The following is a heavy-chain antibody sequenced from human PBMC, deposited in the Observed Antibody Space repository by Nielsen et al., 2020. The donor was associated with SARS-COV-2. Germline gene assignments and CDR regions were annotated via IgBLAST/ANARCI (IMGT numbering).Heavy chain of an antibody. CDR1: GFTFSSYA. V-gene: IGHV3-30-3*01. Sequence: GGSLRPSCAASGFTFSSYAMHWVRQAPGKGLEWVAVISYDGSNKYYADSVKGRFTISRDNSKNTLYLQMNSLRAEDTAVYYCARDLGGYPDYWGQGTLVTVSS. CDR3: ARDLGGYPDY. J-gene: IGHJ4*02. D-gene: IGHD5-12*01. CDR2: ISYDGSNK.